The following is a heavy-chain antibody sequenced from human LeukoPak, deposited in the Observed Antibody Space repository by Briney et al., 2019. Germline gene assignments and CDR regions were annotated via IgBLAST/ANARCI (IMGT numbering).Heavy chain of an antibody. CDR2: IGPRDKPI. D-gene: IGHD1-1*01. CDR3: AKVGTEVDL. CDR1: GLTFADYS. Sequence: PGGSLRLSCVASGLTFADYSFGWMRHAPRGGVEWASYIGPRDKPIYYKDSVKGRFTIPRDNAKNSLYLQMDSLRVDDTAVYYCAKVGTEVDLWGQGALVSVSS. J-gene: IGHJ4*02. V-gene: IGHV3-11*01.